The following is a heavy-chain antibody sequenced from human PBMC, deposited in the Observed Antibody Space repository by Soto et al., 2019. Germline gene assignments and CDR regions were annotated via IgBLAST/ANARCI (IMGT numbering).Heavy chain of an antibody. Sequence: ETLSLTFAVYGGSFSGYYWSLIRQPPGKGLEWIGEINHSGSTNYNPSLKSRVTISVDTSKNQFSLQLSSVTAADTAVYYCARGRFKAVAFDIWGQGTLVTVSS. CDR1: GGSFSGYY. V-gene: IGHV4-34*01. CDR3: ARGRFKAVAFDI. D-gene: IGHD2-15*01. CDR2: INHSGST. J-gene: IGHJ3*02.